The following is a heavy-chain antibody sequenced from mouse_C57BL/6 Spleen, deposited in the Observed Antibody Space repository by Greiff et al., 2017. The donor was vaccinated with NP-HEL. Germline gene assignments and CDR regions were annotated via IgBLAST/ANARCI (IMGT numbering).Heavy chain of an antibody. CDR2: IDPSDSYT. Sequence: VQLQQPGAELVMPGASVKLSCKASGYTFTSYWMHWVKQRPGQGLEWIGEIDPSDSYTNYNQKFKGKSTLTVDKSSSTAYMQLSSLTSEDSAVYYCARHGSRYEKYFDYWGQGTTLTVSS. D-gene: IGHD1-1*01. CDR1: GYTFTSYW. J-gene: IGHJ2*01. V-gene: IGHV1-69*01. CDR3: ARHGSRYEKYFDY.